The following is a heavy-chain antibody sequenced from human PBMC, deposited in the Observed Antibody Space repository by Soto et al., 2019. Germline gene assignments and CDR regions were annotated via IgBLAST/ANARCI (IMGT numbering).Heavy chain of an antibody. V-gene: IGHV4-59*01. CDR2: ISSSGNT. CDR1: DGSISNFY. D-gene: IGHD3-22*01. J-gene: IGHJ4*02. Sequence: KSSETLSLTCTVSDGSISNFYWSWILQPPGKGLEWIGYISSSGNTNYNPSLKSRVSISVDTSKNQFSLNLTSVTAADTAVYYCARAPMVLTRSYFDSWGQGTPVTV. CDR3: ARAPMVLTRSYFDS.